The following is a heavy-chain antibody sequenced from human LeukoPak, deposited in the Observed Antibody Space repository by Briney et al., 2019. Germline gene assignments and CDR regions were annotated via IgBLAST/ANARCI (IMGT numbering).Heavy chain of an antibody. CDR1: GYTFTSYG. D-gene: IGHD1-26*01. Sequence: ASVKVSCTASGYTFTSYGISWVRQAPGQGLEWMGWISAYNGNANYAQKLQGRVTMTTDTSTSTAYMELRSLRSDDTAVYYCARSQTRGATIYYFDYWGQGTLVTVSS. CDR2: ISAYNGNA. V-gene: IGHV1-18*01. CDR3: ARSQTRGATIYYFDY. J-gene: IGHJ4*02.